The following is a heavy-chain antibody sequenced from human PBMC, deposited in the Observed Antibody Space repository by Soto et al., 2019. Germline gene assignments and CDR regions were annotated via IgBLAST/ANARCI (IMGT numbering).Heavy chain of an antibody. J-gene: IGHJ5*02. V-gene: IGHV4-59*01. CDR3: ARGDSSGWYGDWFDP. D-gene: IGHD6-19*01. CDR1: GGSISSYY. CDR2: IYYSGST. Sequence: SETLSLTCTVSGGSISSYYWSWIRQPPGKGLEWIGYIYYSGSTNYNPSLKSRVTISVDTSKNQFSLKLSSVTAADTAVYYCARGDSSGWYGDWFDPWGQGTLVTVSS.